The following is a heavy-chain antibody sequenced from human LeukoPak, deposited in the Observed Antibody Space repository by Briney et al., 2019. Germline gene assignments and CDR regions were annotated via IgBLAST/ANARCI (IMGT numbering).Heavy chain of an antibody. V-gene: IGHV3-23*01. CDR2: ISGSGGST. CDR1: GFTFSSYA. J-gene: IGHJ5*02. CDR3: ARTGGPQLWLT. D-gene: IGHD5-18*01. Sequence: GGSLRLSCAASGFTFSSYAMSWVRQAPGKGLEWVSAISGSGGSTYYADSVKGRFTISRDNAKNSLYLQMNSLRAEDTAVYYCARTGGPQLWLTWGQGTLVTVSS.